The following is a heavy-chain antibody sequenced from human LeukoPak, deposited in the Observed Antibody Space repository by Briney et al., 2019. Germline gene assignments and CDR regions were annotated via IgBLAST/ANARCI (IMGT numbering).Heavy chain of an antibody. CDR2: IWYDGSIN. V-gene: IGHV3-33*01. CDR1: GFPFSTYG. J-gene: IGHJ4*02. Sequence: GGSLRLSCVASGFPFSTYGMHWVRQAPGRELEWVAVIWYDGSINYYADSMKGRFTISRDNSKNTLYLQMDSLRAEDTGVYYCARAVGPFDYWGQGTLVTVSS. D-gene: IGHD1-26*01. CDR3: ARAVGPFDY.